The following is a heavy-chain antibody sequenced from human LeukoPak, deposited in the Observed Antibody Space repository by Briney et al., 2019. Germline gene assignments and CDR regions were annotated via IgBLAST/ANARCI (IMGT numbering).Heavy chain of an antibody. CDR2: ISYDGSNE. D-gene: IGHD3-10*01. Sequence: GGSLRLSCAASGFTFSYYAMHWVRQAPGKGLEWVAVISYDGSNEYYAGSVKGRFTISRDNSKNTLSLEMNTLRPEDTAVYYCARPIDNGAGSYYFDYWGQGTLVTVYS. J-gene: IGHJ4*02. CDR3: ARPIDNGAGSYYFDY. V-gene: IGHV3-30-3*01. CDR1: GFTFSYYA.